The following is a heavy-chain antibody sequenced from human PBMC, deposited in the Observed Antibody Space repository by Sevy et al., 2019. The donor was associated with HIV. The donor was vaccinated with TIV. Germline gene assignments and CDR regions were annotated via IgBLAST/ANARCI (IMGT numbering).Heavy chain of an antibody. CDR1: GFIFSNYA. J-gene: IGHJ3*01. Sequence: GGSLRLSCAASGFIFSNYAMTWVRQAPGRGLEWVAIISADGGVKYYADSVKGRFTISRDNSDNTLSLQMNSLRTEESALYYCARENYYDSTSLGSFDVWGQGTVVTVSS. CDR3: ARENYYDSTSLGSFDV. V-gene: IGHV3-30-3*01. CDR2: ISADGGVK. D-gene: IGHD3-22*01.